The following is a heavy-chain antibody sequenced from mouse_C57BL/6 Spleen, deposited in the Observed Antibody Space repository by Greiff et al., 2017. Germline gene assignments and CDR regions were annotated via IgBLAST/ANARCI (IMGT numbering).Heavy chain of an antibody. CDR1: GYTFTSYW. CDR3: ARSSGYRFAY. V-gene: IGHV1-69*01. J-gene: IGHJ3*01. Sequence: QVQLKQPGAELVMPGASVKLSCKASGYTFTSYWMHWVKQRPGQGLEWIGEIDPSDSYTNYNQKFKGKSTLTVDKSSSTAYMQLSSLTSEDSAVYYCARSSGYRFAYWGQGTLVTVSA. D-gene: IGHD3-2*02. CDR2: IDPSDSYT.